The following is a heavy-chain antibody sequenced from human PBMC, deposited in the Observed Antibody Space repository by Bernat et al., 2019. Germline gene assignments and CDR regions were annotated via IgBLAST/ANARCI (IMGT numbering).Heavy chain of an antibody. J-gene: IGHJ4*02. D-gene: IGHD3-3*01. CDR2: IYSGGST. CDR3: ARGRAGETGVEWGFDY. Sequence: EVQLVESGGGLVQPGGSLRLSCAASGFTVSSNYMSWVRQAPGKGLEWVSVIYSGGSTYYADSVKGRFTISRDNSKNTLYLQMNSLRAEDTAVYYCARGRAGETGVEWGFDYWGQGTLVTVSS. CDR1: GFTVSSNY. V-gene: IGHV3-66*01.